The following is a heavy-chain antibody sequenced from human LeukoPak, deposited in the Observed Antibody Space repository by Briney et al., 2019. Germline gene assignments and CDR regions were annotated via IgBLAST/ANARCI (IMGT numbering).Heavy chain of an antibody. Sequence: GGSLRLSCAASGFTVSSNYMSWVRQAPGKGLEWVSVIYSGGSTYYADSVKGRFTISRDNSKNTLYLQMNSLRAKDTAVYYCARDRGSYYGYYYYGMDVWGQGTTVTVSS. J-gene: IGHJ6*02. CDR2: IYSGGST. CDR1: GFTVSSNY. D-gene: IGHD1-26*01. CDR3: ARDRGSYYGYYYYGMDV. V-gene: IGHV3-53*01.